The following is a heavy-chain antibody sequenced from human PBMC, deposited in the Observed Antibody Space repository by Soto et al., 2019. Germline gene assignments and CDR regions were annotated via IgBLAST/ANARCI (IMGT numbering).Heavy chain of an antibody. V-gene: IGHV3-48*01. Sequence: EVQVVESGGGLVQPGGSLRLSCAASGFTFSTFSMHWVRQSPGKGLEWISYISSSGSTKYYADSAKGRFTISRDNAKNSLNLQMNSLRAEDTAVYYCARAFFWVDYWGQGALVTVSS. CDR2: ISSSGSTK. CDR3: ARAFFWVDY. D-gene: IGHD3-3*01. CDR1: GFTFSTFS. J-gene: IGHJ4*02.